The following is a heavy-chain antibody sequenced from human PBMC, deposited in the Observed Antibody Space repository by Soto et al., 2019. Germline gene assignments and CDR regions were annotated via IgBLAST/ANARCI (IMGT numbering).Heavy chain of an antibody. CDR1: GNTFPSYG. D-gene: IGHD1-26*01. V-gene: IGHV1-18*01. Sequence: QVQLVQSGVEVKKPGASVQVSCKASGNTFPSYGISWVRQAPGQGLEGMGWISIYNDNRKYAQKLQGRVTMTADTSTSTAYMELRRLRSDDTAEYYCATDPGVGDPDAFDMWGQGTLVTVSS. J-gene: IGHJ3*02. CDR2: ISIYNDNR. CDR3: ATDPGVGDPDAFDM.